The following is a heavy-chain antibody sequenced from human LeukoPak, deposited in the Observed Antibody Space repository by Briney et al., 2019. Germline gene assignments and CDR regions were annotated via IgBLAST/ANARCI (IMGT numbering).Heavy chain of an antibody. CDR3: ARLGSVGYYNYQYMAL. J-gene: IGHJ6*03. CDR2: INDIGNT. V-gene: IGHV4-34*01. CDR1: GGSFSGYY. Sequence: PSETLSLTCAVYGGSFSGYYWSWIRQPPGKGLEWIGEINDIGNTNYDPSLRSRVTISVDTSKNQFSLSLTSATAADTAVYFCARLGSVGYYNYQYMALWGNGTTVTVSS. D-gene: IGHD3-10*01.